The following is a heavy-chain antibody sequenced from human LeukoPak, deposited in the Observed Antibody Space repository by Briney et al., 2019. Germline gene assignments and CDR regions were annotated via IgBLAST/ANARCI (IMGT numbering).Heavy chain of an antibody. D-gene: IGHD6-13*01. V-gene: IGHV3-23*01. J-gene: IGHJ4*02. CDR1: GFTFSNYA. CDR3: AKGIAAAGAFDY. Sequence: GGSLRLSCAASGFTFSNYALSWVRQVPGKGLEWVSGITGSGGSTYYADSVKGRFTISRDNSKNTLYLQMNSLRAEDTAVYYCAKGIAAAGAFDYWGQGTLVTVSS. CDR2: ITGSGGST.